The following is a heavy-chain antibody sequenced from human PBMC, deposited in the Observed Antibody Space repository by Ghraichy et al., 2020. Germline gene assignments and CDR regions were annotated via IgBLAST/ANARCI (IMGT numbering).Heavy chain of an antibody. CDR2: IYSGGST. Sequence: GGSLRLSCAASGFTVSSNYMSWVRQAPGKGLEWVSVIYSGGSTYYADSVKGRFTISRHNSKNTLYLQMNSLRAEDTAVYYCASAAHPYYYDSSGYRENAFDIWGQGTMVTVSS. D-gene: IGHD3-22*01. CDR3: ASAAHPYYYDSSGYRENAFDI. V-gene: IGHV3-53*04. J-gene: IGHJ3*02. CDR1: GFTVSSNY.